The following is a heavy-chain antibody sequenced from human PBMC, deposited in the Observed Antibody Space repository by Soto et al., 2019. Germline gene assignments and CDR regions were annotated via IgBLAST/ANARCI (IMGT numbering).Heavy chain of an antibody. D-gene: IGHD3-3*01. J-gene: IGHJ3*02. CDR2: INHSGST. Sequence: PXATLSLTFAVYGGSFSGYDWAWIRQPPGKGLEWIGEINHSGSTNYNPSLKSRVTLSVDTSKKQFSLKLSSVTAADTAVYLCARRALEVTRGRPLDIWGQGTMVTVSS. V-gene: IGHV4-34*01. CDR3: ARRALEVTRGRPLDI. CDR1: GGSFSGYD.